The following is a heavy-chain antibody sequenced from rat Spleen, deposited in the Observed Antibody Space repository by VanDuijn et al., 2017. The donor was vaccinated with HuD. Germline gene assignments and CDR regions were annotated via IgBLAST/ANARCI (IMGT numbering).Heavy chain of an antibody. CDR2: INYDGSDT. Sequence: EVHLVETGGGLVQPGRSLKLSCAASGFTFSDYKMAWVRQAPKKGLEWVATINYDGSDTYYRDSVKGRFTISRENAKSTLYLQMDSLRSEDTATYYCTRGGFTTVVTLDYWGQGVMVTVSS. J-gene: IGHJ2*01. CDR3: TRGGFTTVVTLDY. CDR1: GFTFSDYK. V-gene: IGHV5-7*01. D-gene: IGHD1-1*01.